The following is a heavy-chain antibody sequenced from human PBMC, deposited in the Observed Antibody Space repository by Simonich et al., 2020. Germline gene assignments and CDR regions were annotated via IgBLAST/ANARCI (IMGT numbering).Heavy chain of an antibody. Sequence: EVQLVESGGGLVQPGGSLRLSCAASGFTFSSYWMSWVRQAPGEGLEWGANIKQDGSEKYYVDSVKGRFTISRDNAKNSLYLQMNSLRAEDTAVYYCARDERSSWFDYWGQGTLVTVSS. CDR3: ARDERSSWFDY. D-gene: IGHD6-13*01. J-gene: IGHJ4*02. V-gene: IGHV3-7*01. CDR1: GFTFSSYW. CDR2: IKQDGSEK.